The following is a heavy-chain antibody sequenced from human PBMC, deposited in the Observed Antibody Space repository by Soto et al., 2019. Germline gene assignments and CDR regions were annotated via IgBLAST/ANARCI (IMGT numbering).Heavy chain of an antibody. CDR1: GGSVISSSDF. V-gene: IGHV4-39*01. CDR2: IHYIGST. CDR3: ARHQFSGNFRGPFDY. J-gene: IGHJ4*02. D-gene: IGHD3-22*01. Sequence: SSETLSLTCTVSGGSVISSSDFWDWLRQPPGKGLEWIGSIHYIGSTYYNPSLKSRVTISMDTSRNQFSLKLSSVTAPDTALYYCARHQFSGNFRGPFDYWGQGTLVTVSS.